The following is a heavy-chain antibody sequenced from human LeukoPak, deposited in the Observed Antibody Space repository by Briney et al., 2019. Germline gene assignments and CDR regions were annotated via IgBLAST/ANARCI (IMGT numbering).Heavy chain of an antibody. Sequence: ASVKVSCKASGYTFTGYYMHWVRQAPGQGLEWMGWINPNSGDTKYSQKFQGRVTMTRDTSINTAYMELSRLRSDDKAVYYCATQRGSYLWGTDFDYWGQGTLVTVFS. CDR2: INPNSGDT. D-gene: IGHD3-16*01. V-gene: IGHV1-2*02. CDR3: ATQRGSYLWGTDFDY. CDR1: GYTFTGYY. J-gene: IGHJ4*02.